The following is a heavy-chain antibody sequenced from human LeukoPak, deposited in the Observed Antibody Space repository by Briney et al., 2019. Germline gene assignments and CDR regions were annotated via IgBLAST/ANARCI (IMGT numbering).Heavy chain of an antibody. CDR2: IYHSGST. CDR3: GRVGSGSYFDY. J-gene: IGHJ4*02. CDR1: GYSISSGYY. D-gene: IGHD1-26*01. Sequence: SETLSLTCAVSGYSISSGYYWGWIRQPPGKGLEWIGSIYHSGSTYYNPSLKSRVTISVDTSKNQFSLKLSSVTAADTAVYYCGRVGSGSYFDYWGQGTLVTVSS. V-gene: IGHV4-38-2*01.